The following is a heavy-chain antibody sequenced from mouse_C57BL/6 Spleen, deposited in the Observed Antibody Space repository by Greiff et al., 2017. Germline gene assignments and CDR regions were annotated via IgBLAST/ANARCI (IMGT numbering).Heavy chain of an antibody. CDR2: IDPNSGGT. D-gene: IGHD4-1*01. CDR1: GYTFTSYW. Sequence: QVQLEQSGVEVVKPGASVKLSCKASGYTFTSYWMHWVKQRPGRGLEWLGRIDPNSGGTKYNEKFKSKATLTVDKPSSTAYMQLSSLTSEDSAVYYCAREGLGLWYFDVRGTGTTVTVSS. V-gene: IGHV1-72*01. CDR3: AREGLGLWYFDV. J-gene: IGHJ1*03.